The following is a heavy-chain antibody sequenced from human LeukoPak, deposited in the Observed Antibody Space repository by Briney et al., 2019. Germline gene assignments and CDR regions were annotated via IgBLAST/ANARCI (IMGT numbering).Heavy chain of an antibody. V-gene: IGHV4-30-4*01. Sequence: SETLSLTCTVSGGSISSGDYYWSWIRQPPGNGLEWIGYIYYSGSTYYNPSLKSRVTISVDTSKNQFSLKLSSVTAADTAVYYCARDTIAAAAFDYWGQGTLVTVSS. D-gene: IGHD6-13*01. CDR1: GGSISSGDYY. CDR2: IYYSGST. J-gene: IGHJ4*02. CDR3: ARDTIAAAAFDY.